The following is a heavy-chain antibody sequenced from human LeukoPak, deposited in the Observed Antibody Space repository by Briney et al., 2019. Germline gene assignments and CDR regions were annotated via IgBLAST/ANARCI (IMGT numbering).Heavy chain of an antibody. D-gene: IGHD1-26*01. CDR1: GGSINSYY. J-gene: IGHJ4*02. Sequence: NPSETLSLTCTVSGGSINSYYWSWIRQPPGKGLEWIGYIYYSGSTNYNPSLKSRVTISVDTSKNQFSLKLSSVTAADTAVYYCAKEPYSGSQLLDYWGQGTLVTVSS. CDR2: IYYSGST. CDR3: AKEPYSGSQLLDY. V-gene: IGHV4-59*12.